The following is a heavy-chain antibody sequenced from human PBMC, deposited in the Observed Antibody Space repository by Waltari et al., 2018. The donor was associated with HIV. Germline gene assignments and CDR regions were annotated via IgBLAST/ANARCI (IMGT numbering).Heavy chain of an antibody. CDR2: IYHSGST. D-gene: IGHD5-12*01. Sequence: QVQLQESGPGLVKPSETLSLTCSVSGGSTNFYYWSWIRQPPGKGLEFIGYIYHSGSTNYNPSLASRVTILLDSPKNQVSLKLTSMTAADTALYYCARSPRGYSGFDSWYFDIWGRGTLVTVSP. CDR1: GGSTNFYY. V-gene: IGHV4-59*01. J-gene: IGHJ2*01. CDR3: ARSPRGYSGFDSWYFDI.